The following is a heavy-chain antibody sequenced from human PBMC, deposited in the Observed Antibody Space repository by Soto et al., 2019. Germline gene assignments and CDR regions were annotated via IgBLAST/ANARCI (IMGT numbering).Heavy chain of an antibody. Sequence: SETLSLTCTVSGGSISSDDYYWSWIRQPPGKGLECIGYIYYSGSTYYNPSLKSRVTISVDTSKNQFSLKLSSVTAADTAVYYCARHGGHRSSWFAQVYNWFDPWGQGTQVTVSS. V-gene: IGHV4-30-4*01. CDR2: IYYSGST. D-gene: IGHD6-13*01. CDR1: GGSISSDDYY. CDR3: ARHGGHRSSWFAQVYNWFDP. J-gene: IGHJ5*02.